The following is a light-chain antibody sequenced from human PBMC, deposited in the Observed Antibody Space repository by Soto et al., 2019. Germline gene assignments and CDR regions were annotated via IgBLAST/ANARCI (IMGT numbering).Light chain of an antibody. Sequence: SYELTQPSSVSVSPGQTARITCSGDVLAKKYARWFQQKPGQAPVLVIYKDSERPSGIPERFSGSSSGTTVTLTISGAQVEDEADYYCYSAADNTRGVFGGGTKLPS. CDR3: YSAADNTRGV. CDR1: VLAKKY. V-gene: IGLV3-27*01. CDR2: KDS. J-gene: IGLJ3*02.